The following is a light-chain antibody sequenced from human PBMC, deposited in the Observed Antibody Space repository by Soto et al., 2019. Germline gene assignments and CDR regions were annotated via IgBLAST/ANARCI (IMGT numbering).Light chain of an antibody. V-gene: IGLV2-11*01. J-gene: IGLJ3*02. CDR2: DIT. Sequence: HSVLTQPRSVSGSPGQSVTISCIGTSSDVGGYGFVSWYQQHPGKAPKLIIYDITKRTSDVPDRFSGSKSGNSASLTISGLQAEDEADYFCCSYAGSYNLGVFGGGTKLTVL. CDR1: SSDVGGYGF. CDR3: CSYAGSYNLGV.